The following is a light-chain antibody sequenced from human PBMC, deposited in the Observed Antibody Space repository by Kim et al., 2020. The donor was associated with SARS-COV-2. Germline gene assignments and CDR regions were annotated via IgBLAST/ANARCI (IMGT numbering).Light chain of an antibody. J-gene: IGKJ1*01. CDR1: QSVSSLY. Sequence: EIVLTQSPGTLSLSPGERATLSCRASQSVSSLYLAWYQQKPGQAPRLLIFAATNRATRIPDRFSGSGSGTDFTLTISRLEPDDIAVYYCPQYDISPGTFGQ. V-gene: IGKV3-20*01. CDR2: AAT. CDR3: PQYDISPGT.